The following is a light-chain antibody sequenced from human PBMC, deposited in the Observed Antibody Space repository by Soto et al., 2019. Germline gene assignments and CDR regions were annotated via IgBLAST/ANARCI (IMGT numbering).Light chain of an antibody. CDR2: ATS. J-gene: IGKJ5*01. CDR3: QQSFTTPS. CDR1: QTVSSY. V-gene: IGKV1-39*01. Sequence: DIHMTQSPSSLSASVGYRVNITCRASQTVSSYLNWYQQKPGTVPKLLIYATSNLQSGVPSRFSGRGFGTDFTLTISSLQPEDFATYYCQQSFTTPSFGQGTRLEIK.